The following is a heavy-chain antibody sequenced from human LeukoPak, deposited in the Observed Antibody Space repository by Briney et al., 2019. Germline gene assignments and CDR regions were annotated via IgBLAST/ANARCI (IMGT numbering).Heavy chain of an antibody. CDR1: GFTFSSYA. J-gene: IGHJ6*04. CDR2: ISGSGGST. D-gene: IGHD4-17*01. Sequence: GGSLRLSCAASGFTFSSYAMSWVRQAPGKGLEWVSAISGSGGSTYYADSVKGRFTISRDNSKNTLYLQMNSLRAEDTAVYYCAKGDTVTPFGYYYGMDVWGKGTTVTVSP. V-gene: IGHV3-23*01. CDR3: AKGDTVTPFGYYYGMDV.